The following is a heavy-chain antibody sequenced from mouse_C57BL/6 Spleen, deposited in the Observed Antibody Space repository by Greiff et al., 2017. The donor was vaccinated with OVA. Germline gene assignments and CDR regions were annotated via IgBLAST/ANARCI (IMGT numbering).Heavy chain of an antibody. V-gene: IGHV1-50*01. CDR3: ARDLGPMDY. CDR2: IDPSDSNT. CDR1: GYTFTSYW. D-gene: IGHD4-1*01. Sequence: VQLQQPGAELVKPGASVKLSCKASGYTFTSYWMQWVKQRPGQGLEWIGEIDPSDSNTNYNQKLKGKATLTVDTSSSTAYMQLSSLTSEDSAVYDCARDLGPMDYWGQGTSVTVSS. J-gene: IGHJ4*01.